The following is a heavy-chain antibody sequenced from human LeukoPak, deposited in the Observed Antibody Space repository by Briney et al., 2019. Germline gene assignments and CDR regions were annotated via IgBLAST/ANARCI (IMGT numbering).Heavy chain of an antibody. CDR2: ISSSGSTI. V-gene: IGHV3-48*03. Sequence: PGGSLRLSCAASGFTFSSFEMHWVRQAPGKGLEWVSYISSSGSTIYYADSVKGRFTISRDSAKNSLYLQMNTLRAEDTAVYYCAREGIAAAGDFDYWGQGTLVSVSS. D-gene: IGHD6-13*01. J-gene: IGHJ4*02. CDR3: AREGIAAAGDFDY. CDR1: GFTFSSFE.